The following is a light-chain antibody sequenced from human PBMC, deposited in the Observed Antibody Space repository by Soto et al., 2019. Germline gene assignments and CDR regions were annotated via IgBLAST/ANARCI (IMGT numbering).Light chain of an antibody. V-gene: IGKV3-15*01. CDR3: QQYNNWPYT. J-gene: IGKJ2*01. Sequence: EIMMTQSPATLSVSPGERATLSCWSSQSISSNLAWYQHKRGQAPRLLFYGASTRTTGVPARFSGSGSGTGFTLTISSLQSEDFAIYYYQQYNNWPYTFGQGTKLEIK. CDR2: GAS. CDR1: QSISSN.